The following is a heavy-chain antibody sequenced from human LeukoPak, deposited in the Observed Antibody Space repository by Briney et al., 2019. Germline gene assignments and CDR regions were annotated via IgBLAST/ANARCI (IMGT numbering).Heavy chain of an antibody. Sequence: GASVKVSCKASGYTFTSYYMHWVRQAPGQGLEWMGIINPSGGSTSYAQKFQGRVTMTRDTSTSTVYMELSSLRSEDTAVHYCLVPAAHYDMDVWGQGTTVAVSS. CDR1: GYTFTSYY. CDR2: INPSGGST. V-gene: IGHV1-46*01. J-gene: IGHJ6*02. CDR3: LVPAAHYDMDV. D-gene: IGHD2-2*01.